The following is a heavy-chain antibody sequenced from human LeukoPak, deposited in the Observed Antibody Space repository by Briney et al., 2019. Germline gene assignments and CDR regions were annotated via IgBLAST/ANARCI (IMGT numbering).Heavy chain of an antibody. CDR1: GFTFSSYG. Sequence: GRSLRLSCAASGFTFSSYGMHWVRQAPGKGLEWVAVIWYDGSNKYYADSVKGRFTISRDNSKNTLYLQMNSLRAEDTAVYYCARWSLNGPLDYWGQGTLVTVSS. D-gene: IGHD3-3*01. V-gene: IGHV3-33*01. CDR2: IWYDGSNK. CDR3: ARWSLNGPLDY. J-gene: IGHJ4*02.